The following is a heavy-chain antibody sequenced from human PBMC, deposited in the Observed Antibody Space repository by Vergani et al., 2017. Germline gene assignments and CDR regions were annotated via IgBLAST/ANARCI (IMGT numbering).Heavy chain of an antibody. CDR3: ARDPFRGGSYPLYFDY. D-gene: IGHD1-26*01. CDR2: IIPIFGTA. CDR1: GGTLSSYA. Sequence: VQLVQSGAEVKKPGSSVKVSCKASGGTLSSYAISWVRQAPGQGHEWMGRIIPIFGTANYAQKFQGRVTITADESTSTAYMELSSLRSEDTAVYYCARDPFRGGSYPLYFDYWGQGTLVTVSS. V-gene: IGHV1-69*18. J-gene: IGHJ4*02.